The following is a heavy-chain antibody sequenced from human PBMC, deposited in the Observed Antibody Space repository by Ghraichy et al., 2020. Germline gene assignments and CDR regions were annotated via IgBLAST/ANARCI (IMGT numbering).Heavy chain of an antibody. Sequence: GGSPRLSCAASGFTVSSNYMSWVRQAPGKGLEWVSVIYSGGSTYYADSVKGRFTISRDNSKNTLYLQMNSLRAEDTAVYYCARADSSGYYFLFDYWGQGTLVTVSS. J-gene: IGHJ4*02. CDR3: ARADSSGYYFLFDY. D-gene: IGHD3-22*01. CDR1: GFTVSSNY. V-gene: IGHV3-53*01. CDR2: IYSGGST.